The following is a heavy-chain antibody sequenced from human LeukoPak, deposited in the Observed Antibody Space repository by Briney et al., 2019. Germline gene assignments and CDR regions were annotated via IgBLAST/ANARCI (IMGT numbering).Heavy chain of an antibody. D-gene: IGHD6-13*01. CDR3: ASTRGAAAGRAFDY. J-gene: IGHJ4*02. CDR1: GGSISSSSYY. CDR2: IYYSGST. Sequence: PSETLSLTCTVSGGSISSSSYYWGWIRQPPGKGLEWIGSIYYSGSTYYNPSLKSRVTISVDTSKNQFSLKLSSVTAADTAVYYCASTRGAAAGRAFDYWGQGTLVTVSS. V-gene: IGHV4-39*01.